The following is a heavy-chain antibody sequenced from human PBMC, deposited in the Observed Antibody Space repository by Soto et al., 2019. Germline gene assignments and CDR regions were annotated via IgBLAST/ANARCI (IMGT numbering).Heavy chain of an antibody. J-gene: IGHJ6*03. CDR3: ASGYDFVGDYYYYMDV. V-gene: IGHV4-39*01. D-gene: IGHD5-12*01. Sequence: SETLSLTCTVSGDSVSSSNYYWGWIRHPPGEGLEWIGSIYYSGSTYYNPSLKSRVTISVDTSKNQFSLKLSSVTAADTAVYYCASGYDFVGDYYYYMDVWGKGTTVTVSS. CDR1: GDSVSSSNYY. CDR2: IYYSGST.